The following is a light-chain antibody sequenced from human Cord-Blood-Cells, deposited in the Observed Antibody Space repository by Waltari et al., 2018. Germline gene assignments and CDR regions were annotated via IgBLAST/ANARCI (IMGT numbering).Light chain of an antibody. CDR2: GNS. J-gene: IGLJ3*02. Sequence: QSVLTQPPSVSGAPGQRVTISCTGSSSNIGAGYDVHWYQQLPGTAPKLLIYGNSTRPSGFPDRFSGSKSGTSASLAITGLQAEDEADYYCQSYDSSLSGSVFGGGTKLTVL. CDR3: QSYDSSLSGSV. CDR1: SSNIGAGYD. V-gene: IGLV1-40*01.